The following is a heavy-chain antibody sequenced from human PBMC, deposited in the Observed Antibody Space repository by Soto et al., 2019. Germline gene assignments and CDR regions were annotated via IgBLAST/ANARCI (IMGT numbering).Heavy chain of an antibody. V-gene: IGHV4-59*01. CDR2: IYYSGST. Sequence: SETLSLTCIVSGDSMTNDYWTWIRRPPGKGLEWIGYIYYSGSTNYNPSLKSRVTISVDTSKNQFSLKLSSVTAADTAVYYCARGPYYDILTGYTRIDYWGQGTLVTVSS. J-gene: IGHJ4*02. CDR1: GDSMTNDY. D-gene: IGHD3-9*01. CDR3: ARGPYYDILTGYTRIDY.